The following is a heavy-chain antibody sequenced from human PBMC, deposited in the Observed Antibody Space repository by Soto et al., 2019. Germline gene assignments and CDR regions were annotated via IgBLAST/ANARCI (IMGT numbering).Heavy chain of an antibody. D-gene: IGHD3-3*01. CDR3: AVDPPPFAV. CDR1: GYTFTSYG. V-gene: IGHV1-18*01. Sequence: QFQLVQSGAAVNKPGASVKVSGKASGYTFTSYGISWVRQAPGQGLEWMGWISAYNGNTNYALKLQGRVTMTTDTATRIAYMELRSLRSADTAVYYCAVDPPPFAVRGPGPTVNVSS. J-gene: IGHJ6*02. CDR2: ISAYNGNT.